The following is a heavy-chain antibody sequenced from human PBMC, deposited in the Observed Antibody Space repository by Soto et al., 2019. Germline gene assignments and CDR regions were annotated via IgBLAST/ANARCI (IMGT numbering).Heavy chain of an antibody. CDR2: IIPIFGTA. Sequence: SVKVSCKASGGTFSSYAISWVRQAPGQGLEWMGGIIPIFGTANYAQKFQGRVTITADESTSTAYMELSSLRSEDTAVYYCARGANDYGDFDDAFDIWGQGXMVTVSS. CDR1: GGTFSSYA. V-gene: IGHV1-69*13. CDR3: ARGANDYGDFDDAFDI. J-gene: IGHJ3*02. D-gene: IGHD4-17*01.